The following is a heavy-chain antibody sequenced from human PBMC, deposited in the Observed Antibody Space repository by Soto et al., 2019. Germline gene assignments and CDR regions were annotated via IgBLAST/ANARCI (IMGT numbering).Heavy chain of an antibody. CDR2: INAGNGNT. V-gene: IGHV1-3*01. Sequence: GASVKVSCKASGYIFTNYAMHWVRQAPGQSLEWMGWINAGNGNTKYSQKFQGRVTITRDTSATTAYMELSSLRSEDTAVYYCARVPHYYYYALDVWGQGTTVTSP. J-gene: IGHJ6*02. CDR1: GYIFTNYA. CDR3: ARVPHYYYYALDV.